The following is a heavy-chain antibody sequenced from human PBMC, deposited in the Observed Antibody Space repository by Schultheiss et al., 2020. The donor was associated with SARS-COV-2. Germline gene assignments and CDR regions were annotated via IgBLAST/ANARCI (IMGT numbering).Heavy chain of an antibody. Sequence: ASVKVSCKASGYIFTDYYMQWVRQAPGQGLQWMGWINPNSGGVTYAQEFQGRVTMTRDTSISTAYMELTRLRSDDTAVYYCARDLGGSGSYYKGWFDPWGQGTLVTVSS. CDR1: GYIFTDYY. J-gene: IGHJ5*02. V-gene: IGHV1-2*02. CDR2: INPNSGGV. D-gene: IGHD3-10*01. CDR3: ARDLGGSGSYYKGWFDP.